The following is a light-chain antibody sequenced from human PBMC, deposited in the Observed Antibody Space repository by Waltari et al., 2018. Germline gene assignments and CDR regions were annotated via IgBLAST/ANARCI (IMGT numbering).Light chain of an antibody. CDR1: TGTVTSSAY. J-gene: IGLJ3*02. Sequence: QAVVTQEPSLTVSPGGTVTLTCASSTGTVTSSAYPDWFPQRSGETPRSLIYNPDNKHPWTPARLSGSLLGGKPALTVSGVQPEDEADYYCLFYYRGFWVFGGGTKLTVL. CDR3: LFYYRGFWV. V-gene: IGLV7-43*01. CDR2: NPD.